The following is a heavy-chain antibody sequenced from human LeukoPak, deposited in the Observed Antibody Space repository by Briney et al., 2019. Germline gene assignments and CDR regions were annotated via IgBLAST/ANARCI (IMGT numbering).Heavy chain of an antibody. V-gene: IGHV1-2*02. CDR3: ARGVDYYDSSGYYYVPYYYYYYYMDV. CDR1: GYTFTGYY. J-gene: IGHJ6*03. D-gene: IGHD3-22*01. CDR2: INPNSGGT. Sequence: ASVKVSCKASGYTFTGYYMHWVRQAPGQGLEWMGWINPNSGGTNYAQKFQGRVTMTRDTSISTAYMELSRLRSDDTAVYYCARGVDYYDSSGYYYVPYYYYYYYMDVWGKGITVTVSS.